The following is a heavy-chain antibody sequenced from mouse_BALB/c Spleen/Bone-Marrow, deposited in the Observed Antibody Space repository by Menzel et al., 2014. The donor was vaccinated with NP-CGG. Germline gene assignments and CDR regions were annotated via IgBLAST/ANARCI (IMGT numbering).Heavy chain of an antibody. CDR1: GYTFTNSW. CDR2: IHPNSGNA. J-gene: IGHJ2*01. CDR3: ARQHRCAYYFDY. V-gene: IGHV1S130*01. Sequence: VQLQQSGSVLVRPGASVNLSCKASGYTFTNSWMHWAKQRPGQGLEWIGEIHPNSGNANYNEKFKGKATLTVDTSSSTAYVDLSSLTSEDSAVYYCARQHRCAYYFDYWGQGTTLTVSS. D-gene: IGHD2-14*01.